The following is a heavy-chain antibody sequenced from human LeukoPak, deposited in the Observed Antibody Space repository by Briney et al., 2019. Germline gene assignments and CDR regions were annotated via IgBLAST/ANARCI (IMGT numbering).Heavy chain of an antibody. D-gene: IGHD1-1*01. CDR2: VLSKTDGRAT. Sequence: WGSLRLSCAASGRTISNAWRRWVRQAPGKGGEWWGRVLSKTDGRATNYAAPVKSKFTISRDDSKNTLVLQMKSLKTKATAVYYCTTDKPSESPVPQGADWRQGTLVSVSS. V-gene: IGHV3-15*06. CDR1: GRTISNAW. CDR3: TTDKPSESPVPQGAD. J-gene: IGHJ4*02.